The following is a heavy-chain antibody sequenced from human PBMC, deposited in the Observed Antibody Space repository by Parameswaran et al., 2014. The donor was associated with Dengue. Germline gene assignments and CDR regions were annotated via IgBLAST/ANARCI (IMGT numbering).Heavy chain of an antibody. Sequence: RWIRQPPGKGLEWIGYIYYSGSTYYNPSLKSRVTISVDTSKNQFSLKLSSVTAADTAVYYCARGDTAMVEGFDYWGQGTLVTVSS. D-gene: IGHD5-18*01. V-gene: IGHV4-31*02. CDR3: ARGDTAMVEGFDY. J-gene: IGHJ4*02. CDR2: IYYSGST.